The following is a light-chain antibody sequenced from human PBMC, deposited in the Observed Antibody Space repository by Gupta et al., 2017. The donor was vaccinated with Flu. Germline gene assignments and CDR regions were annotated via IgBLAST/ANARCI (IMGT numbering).Light chain of an antibody. CDR1: KWGDKY. CDR3: QVWDGNTGV. CDR2: QDN. V-gene: IGLV3-1*01. J-gene: IGLJ3*02. Sequence: SYDLTQPPSVSVSPGQTASIPCSGDKWGDKYACWYQQRPGHSPVLVIYQDNRRPSGIPERFSGSTSGNTATLTISGTQAVDEADYYCQVWDGNTGVFGGGTKLTVL.